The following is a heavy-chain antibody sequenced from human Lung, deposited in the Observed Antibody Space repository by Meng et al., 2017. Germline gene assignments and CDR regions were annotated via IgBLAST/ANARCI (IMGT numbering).Heavy chain of an antibody. CDR1: CGSFSVYC. CDR2: INHSGST. J-gene: IGHJ4*02. V-gene: IGHV4-34*01. CDR3: ARGPTTMAHDFDY. Sequence: HVRPQLWWAWPLEPPETLSPVCGVSCGSFSVYCLSWIPRTPGKGLEWIGEINHSGSTTYNPSRESRATITGDTSQNNLSLKLSSVTAADSAVYYCARGPTTMAHDFDYWGQGTLVTVSS. D-gene: IGHD4-11*01.